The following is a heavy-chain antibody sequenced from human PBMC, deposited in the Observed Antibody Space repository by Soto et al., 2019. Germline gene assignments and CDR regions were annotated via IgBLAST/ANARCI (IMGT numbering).Heavy chain of an antibody. D-gene: IGHD3-3*01. Sequence: EVQLVESGGGLVKPGESLTLSCAASGISFSYAWMNWVRQAPGRGLEWVGRIKSQTAGGTAECAATIKGRFTLSRDDSRNTLYLQMNCLKTEDTSEYYCTARDFGWGQGTLVTLSS. CDR2: IKSQTAGGTA. CDR3: TARDFG. V-gene: IGHV3-15*07. J-gene: IGHJ3*01. CDR1: GISFSYAW.